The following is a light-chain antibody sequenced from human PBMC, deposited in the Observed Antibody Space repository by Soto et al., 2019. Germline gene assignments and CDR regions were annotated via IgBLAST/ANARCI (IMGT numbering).Light chain of an antibody. Sequence: QSVLTQPPSVSGAPGQGVTISCTGSSSNIGAGYDVHWYQQLPGAAPKILIFGNVNRPSGVPDRFSGSRSGTSASLAITGLQAEDEADYYCQSYDRSLSGSVFGAGTKVTVL. CDR3: QSYDRSLSGSV. CDR1: SSNIGAGYD. J-gene: IGLJ1*01. V-gene: IGLV1-40*01. CDR2: GNV.